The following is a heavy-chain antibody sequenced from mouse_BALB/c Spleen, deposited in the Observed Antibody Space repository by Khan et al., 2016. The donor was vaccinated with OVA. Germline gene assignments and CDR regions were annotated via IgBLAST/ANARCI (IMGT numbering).Heavy chain of an antibody. D-gene: IGHD1-1*01. J-gene: IGHJ4*01. CDR3: ACATAVGTDGMDY. CDR1: GYSITSGYS. V-gene: IGHV3-1*02. CDR2: IHYTGST. Sequence: EVQLLESGPDLVKPSQSLSLTCTVTGYSITSGYSWHWIRQFPGNKLGWMGYIHYTGSTTYNPSLKSRISITLDTSKNKFFLQFNSLTTEDTATSYCACATAVGTDGMDYWGQGTSVTVS.